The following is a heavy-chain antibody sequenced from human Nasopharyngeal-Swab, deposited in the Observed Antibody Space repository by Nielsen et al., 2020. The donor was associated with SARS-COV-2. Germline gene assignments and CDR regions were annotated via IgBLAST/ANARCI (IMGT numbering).Heavy chain of an antibody. D-gene: IGHD3-22*01. J-gene: IGHJ4*02. CDR1: GFIFSSYG. Sequence: GESLKISCAASGFIFSSYGMHWVRQAPGKGLEWVAFTRYDGSSKYYADSVKGRFTISRDNSKNTLYLQMNSLRAEDTAVYYCARDHPSSGYYGGLFDYWGQGTLVTVSS. CDR3: ARDHPSSGYYGGLFDY. V-gene: IGHV3-30*02. CDR2: TRYDGSSK.